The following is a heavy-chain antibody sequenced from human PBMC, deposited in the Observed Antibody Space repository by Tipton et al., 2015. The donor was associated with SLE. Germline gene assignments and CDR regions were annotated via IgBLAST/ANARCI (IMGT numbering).Heavy chain of an antibody. V-gene: IGHV4-34*09. Sequence: TLSLTCAVYGGSFSGYYWSWIRQPPGKGLEWIGEINHSGSTNYNPSLKSRVTISVDTSKNQFFLRLRSVTAADTAVYYCARSGYSSGWYRGRFDIWGRGTLVSVSS. CDR2: INHSGST. J-gene: IGHJ2*01. CDR3: ARSGYSSGWYRGRFDI. D-gene: IGHD6-19*01. CDR1: GGSFSGYY.